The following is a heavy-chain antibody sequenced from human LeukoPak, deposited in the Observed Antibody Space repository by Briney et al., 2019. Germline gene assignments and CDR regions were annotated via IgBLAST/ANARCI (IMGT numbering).Heavy chain of an antibody. Sequence: SETLSLTCAVYVGSFSGYYWRWLRQPPGKGLEWIGEINDSGSTKYNPSLKSRVTISVDTSKNQFSLRLSSVTAADTAVFYCERHANNYGDLDYWGQGTLVTVSS. J-gene: IGHJ4*02. CDR2: INDSGST. CDR3: ERHANNYGDLDY. D-gene: IGHD4-17*01. V-gene: IGHV4-34*01. CDR1: VGSFSGYY.